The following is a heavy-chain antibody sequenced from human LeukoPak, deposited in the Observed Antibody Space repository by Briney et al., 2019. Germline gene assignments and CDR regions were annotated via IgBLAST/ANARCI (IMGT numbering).Heavy chain of an antibody. CDR2: ISSSSSTI. J-gene: IGHJ4*02. Sequence: GGSLRLSCAASGFTFSSYEMNWVRQAPGKGLEWVSYISSSSSTIYYADSVKGRFTISRDNAKNSLYLQMNSLRAEDTAVYYCASIFYDSSGYNYFDYWGQGTLVTVSS. D-gene: IGHD3-22*01. CDR3: ASIFYDSSGYNYFDY. V-gene: IGHV3-48*03. CDR1: GFTFSSYE.